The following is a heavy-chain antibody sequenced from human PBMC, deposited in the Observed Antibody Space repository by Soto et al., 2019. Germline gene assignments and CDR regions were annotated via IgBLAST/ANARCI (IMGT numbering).Heavy chain of an antibody. CDR3: TKASQWLPPDS. CDR1: GFTFTKSW. CDR2: IKSRAGGGTI. J-gene: IGHJ4*02. V-gene: IGHV3-15*01. Sequence: EVQLVESGGGLVKPGGSLRLSCAASGFTFTKSWMTWVRQTPGKGLEWVGGIKSRAGGGTIDYAAYVKDRVIISRDDSNDTLYMHMNRLKTDDTAVDYCTKASQWLPPDSWGQGDLVTVAS. D-gene: IGHD6-19*01.